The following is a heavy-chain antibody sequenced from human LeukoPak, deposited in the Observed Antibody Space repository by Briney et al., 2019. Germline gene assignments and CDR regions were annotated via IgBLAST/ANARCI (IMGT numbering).Heavy chain of an antibody. CDR3: TTVVIPTVTKDDY. D-gene: IGHD4-11*01. CDR2: IKSKTDGGTT. V-gene: IGHV3-15*01. Sequence: GGSLRLSCAASGFTFSNAWMSWVRQAPGKGLEWVGRIKSKTDGGTTDYAAPVKGRFTISRDDSKNTLYLQMNSLKTEDTAVYYCTTVVIPTVTKDDYWGQGTLVTVSS. CDR1: GFTFSNAW. J-gene: IGHJ4*02.